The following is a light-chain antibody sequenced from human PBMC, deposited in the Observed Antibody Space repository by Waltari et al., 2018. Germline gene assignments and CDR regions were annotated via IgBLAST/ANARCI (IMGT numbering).Light chain of an antibody. CDR2: SAS. Sequence: EVVMTQSPATLSVSPGDTATLSCRASQSVDSNLAWYQQKPGQAPKFLIFSASTRATAIPARFSGGGFGTEFTLTINSLQSEDFAVYYCLQYNDWPPLTFGGGTKVEMK. V-gene: IGKV3-15*01. CDR3: LQYNDWPPLT. J-gene: IGKJ4*01. CDR1: QSVDSN.